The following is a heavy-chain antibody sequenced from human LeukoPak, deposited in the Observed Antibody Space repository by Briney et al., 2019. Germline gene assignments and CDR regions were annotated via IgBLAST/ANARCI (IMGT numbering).Heavy chain of an antibody. D-gene: IGHD3-22*01. CDR2: ISWDSATI. CDR3: VRDRYESCTFPGY. V-gene: IGHV3-9*01. J-gene: IGHJ4*02. Sequence: GGSLRLSCAASGFNFDLFAMHWVRQTPGKGLEWVSSISWDSATIAYVDSVRGRFTISRDSAKNSLYLQMTNLRPDDTALYYCVRDRYESCTFPGYWGQGTLVTVSS. CDR1: GFNFDLFA.